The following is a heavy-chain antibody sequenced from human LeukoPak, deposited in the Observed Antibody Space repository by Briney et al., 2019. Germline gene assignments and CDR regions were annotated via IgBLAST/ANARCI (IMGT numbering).Heavy chain of an antibody. Sequence: PSETLSLTCTVSGGSISSGGYYGSWIRQPPGKGLGWIGYIYHSGSTYYNPSLKSRVTISVDTSKNQFSLKLSSVTAADTAVYYCARGLTVWGAAAGTYYYYMDVWGKGTTVTVSS. D-gene: IGHD6-13*01. J-gene: IGHJ6*03. V-gene: IGHV4-30-2*01. CDR2: IYHSGST. CDR3: ARGLTVWGAAAGTYYYYMDV. CDR1: GGSISSGGYY.